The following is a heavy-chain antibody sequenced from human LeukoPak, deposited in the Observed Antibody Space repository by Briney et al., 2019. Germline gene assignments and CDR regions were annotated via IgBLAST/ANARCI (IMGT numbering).Heavy chain of an antibody. D-gene: IGHD2-2*01. CDR2: IIPIFGTA. CDR3: ARGVVPAAMRGYFDY. J-gene: IGHJ4*02. CDR1: GGTFSSHA. Sequence: SVKVSCKASGGTFSSHAISWVRQAPGQGLEWMGGIIPIFGTANYAQKFQGRVTITADESTSTAYMELSSLRSEDTAVYYCARGVVPAAMRGYFDYWGQGTLVTVSS. V-gene: IGHV1-69*01.